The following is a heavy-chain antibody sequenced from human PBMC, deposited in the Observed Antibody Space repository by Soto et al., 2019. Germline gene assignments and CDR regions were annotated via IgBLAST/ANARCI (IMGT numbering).Heavy chain of an antibody. J-gene: IGHJ4*02. CDR2: INSDGSST. Sequence: EVQLVESGGGLVQPGGSLRLSCAASGFTFSSYWMHWVRQAPGKGLVWVSRINSDGSSTSYADSVKGRFTISRENAKNTLYLQMNSLRAEDTAVYYCGRVRMVIAVAGFDYWGQGTLVTVSS. V-gene: IGHV3-74*01. CDR1: GFTFSSYW. CDR3: GRVRMVIAVAGFDY. D-gene: IGHD6-19*01.